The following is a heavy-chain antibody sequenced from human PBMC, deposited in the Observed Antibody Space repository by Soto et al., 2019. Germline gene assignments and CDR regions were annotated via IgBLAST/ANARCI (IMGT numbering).Heavy chain of an antibody. CDR3: SRDRSGIEGATPD. V-gene: IGHV3-73*01. D-gene: IGHD1-26*01. Sequence: PGGSLRLSCSSSGFTFSDSAIHWVRQAAGKGLEWVGRIRTKPNKYATAYGVSVKGRFTISRDDSKNTAYLQMDSLKTEDTAVYYCSRDRSGIEGATPDWGQGTLVTVS. J-gene: IGHJ4*02. CDR1: GFTFSDSA. CDR2: IRTKPNKYAT.